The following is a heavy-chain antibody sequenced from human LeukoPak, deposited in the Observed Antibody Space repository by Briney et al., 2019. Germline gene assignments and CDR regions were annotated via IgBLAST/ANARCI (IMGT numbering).Heavy chain of an antibody. D-gene: IGHD2-2*01. V-gene: IGHV3-74*03. J-gene: IGHJ3*01. CDR2: INSDGSST. CDR3: ARDFSHPGMFHTSASYDAFDF. Sequence: QPGGSLRLSCAASGFTFSTYWMHWVRQAPGKGLVWVSRINSDGSSTEYADSVKGRFTISRDNAKNTLYLQMNSLRAEDTAVYCCARDFSHPGMFHTSASYDAFDFWGQGTMVTVPS. CDR1: GFTFSTYW.